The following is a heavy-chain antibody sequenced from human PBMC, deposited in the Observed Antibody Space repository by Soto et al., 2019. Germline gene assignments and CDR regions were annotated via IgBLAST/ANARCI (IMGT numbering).Heavy chain of an antibody. J-gene: IGHJ6*03. CDR3: AKGYYYMDV. CDR2: ISYDGSIE. Sequence: QVQLVESGGGVVQPGRSLRLSCAVSGVTFSNYGMHWVRQSPGKGLEWVALISYDGSIEYYGDSVKGRFTISRDNARTTLYLQMNSLRAADTALYYYAKGYYYMDVWGKGTTVTVSS. V-gene: IGHV3-30*18. CDR1: GVTFSNYG.